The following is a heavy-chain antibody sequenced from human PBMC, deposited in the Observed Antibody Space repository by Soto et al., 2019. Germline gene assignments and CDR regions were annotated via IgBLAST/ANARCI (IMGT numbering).Heavy chain of an antibody. CDR2: MNPNSGNT. CDR1: GYTFTSYD. D-gene: IGHD7-27*01. CDR3: ARGGWGKYYYYYYYMDV. V-gene: IGHV1-8*01. J-gene: IGHJ6*03. Sequence: QVRLVQSGAEVKKPGASVKVSCKASGYTFTSYDINWVRQATGQGLEWMGWMNPNSGNTGYAQKFQGRVTMTRNTSISTAYMELSSLRSEDTAVYYCARGGWGKYYYYYYYMDVWGKGTTVTVSS.